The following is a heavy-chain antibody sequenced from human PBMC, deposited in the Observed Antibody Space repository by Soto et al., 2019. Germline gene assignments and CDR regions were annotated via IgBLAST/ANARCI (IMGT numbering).Heavy chain of an antibody. V-gene: IGHV3-66*01. CDR2: IYSGGNT. CDR1: GFTVSSDY. Sequence: GGSLRLSCAASGFTVSSDYMSWVRLAPGKGLEWVSIIYSGGNTFYADSVKGRFTISRDNSKNTLYLQMNSLRAEDTAIYYCARDGSNNSYYYYMDVWGKGTTVTVSS. J-gene: IGHJ6*03. CDR3: ARDGSNNSYYYYMDV. D-gene: IGHD1-26*01.